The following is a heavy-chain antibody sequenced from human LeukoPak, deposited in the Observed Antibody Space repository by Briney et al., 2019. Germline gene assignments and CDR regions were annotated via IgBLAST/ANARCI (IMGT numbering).Heavy chain of an antibody. CDR2: ISGSGGST. D-gene: IGHD5-18*01. J-gene: IGHJ4*02. CDR1: GFTFSSYA. Sequence: GGSLRLSCAASGFTFSSYAMSWVRQAPGKGLEWVSAISGSGGSTYYADSVKGRFTISRDNSKNTLYLQMNSLRAEDTAVYYRAKDSWGYSYGSDPIDYWGQGTLVTVSS. V-gene: IGHV3-23*01. CDR3: AKDSWGYSYGSDPIDY.